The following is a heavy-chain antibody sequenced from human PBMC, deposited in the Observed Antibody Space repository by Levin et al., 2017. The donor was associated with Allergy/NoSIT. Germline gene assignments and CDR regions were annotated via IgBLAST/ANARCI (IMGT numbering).Heavy chain of an antibody. CDR2: IKQDGSDK. CDR1: GFTFSSYW. V-gene: IGHV3-7*01. D-gene: IGHD3-22*01. J-gene: IGHJ4*02. Sequence: ETLSLTCAASGFTFSSYWMSWVRQAPGKGLEWVANIKQDGSDKYYVDSVKGRFTISRDNAKNSLYLQMNSLRAEDTAVYYCAADSSGHLYWGQGTLVTVSS. CDR3: AADSSGHLY.